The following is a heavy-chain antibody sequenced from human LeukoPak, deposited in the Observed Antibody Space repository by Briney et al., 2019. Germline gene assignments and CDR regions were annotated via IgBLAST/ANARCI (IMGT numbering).Heavy chain of an antibody. J-gene: IGHJ3*02. CDR3: ASPLWFGESDAFDI. Sequence: GASVKVSCKASGYTFTSYDINWVRQATGQGLEWMGWMNPNSGNTGYAQKLQGRVTMTRNTSISTAYMELSSLRSEDTAVYYCASPLWFGESDAFDIWGQGTMVTVSS. CDR2: MNPNSGNT. CDR1: GYTFTSYD. D-gene: IGHD3-10*01. V-gene: IGHV1-8*01.